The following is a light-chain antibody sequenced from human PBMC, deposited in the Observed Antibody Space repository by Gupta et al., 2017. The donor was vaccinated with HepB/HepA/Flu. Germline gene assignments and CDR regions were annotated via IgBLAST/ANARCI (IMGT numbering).Light chain of an antibody. CDR2: DVT. V-gene: IGLV2-14*03. J-gene: IGLJ3*02. Sequence: QSALTQPASVSGSPGQSITISCTGTSSDVGGYNSVSWYQQYPGKAPKLLIYDVTARPSGMSTRFSASKSGNTAALTISGLQTEDEADYFCSSLTRSTSTLVLFGGGTKVTVL. CDR1: SSDVGGYNS. CDR3: SSLTRSTSTLVL.